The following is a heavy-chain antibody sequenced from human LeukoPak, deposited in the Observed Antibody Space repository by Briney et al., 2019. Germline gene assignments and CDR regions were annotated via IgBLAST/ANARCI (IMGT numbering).Heavy chain of an antibody. CDR3: ARGNTATNYYYYVDV. J-gene: IGHJ6*03. CDR1: GGSFSGYY. Sequence: SETLSLTCAVYGGSFSGYYWSWIRQPRGKGLEWIGEINHSGSTNYNPSLKSRVTISVDTSKNQFSLKLSSVTAADTAVYYCARGNTATNYYYYVDVWGKGTTVTVSS. V-gene: IGHV4-34*01. D-gene: IGHD5-18*01. CDR2: INHSGST.